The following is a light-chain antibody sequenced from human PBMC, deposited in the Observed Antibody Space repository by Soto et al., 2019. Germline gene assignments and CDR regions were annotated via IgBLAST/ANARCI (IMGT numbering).Light chain of an antibody. CDR1: TSDVGLYNY. CDR2: DVT. V-gene: IGLV2-14*01. J-gene: IGLJ1*01. CDR3: FLYRSNTTHV. Sequence: QTALTQPASVSGSPGQSITISCAGTTSDVGLYNYVSWYQLHPGKAPKVMIYDVTNRPSGVSNRFSGSKSGSMASLTISGLQAEDEADYYCFLYRSNTTHVFGTGTKVTVL.